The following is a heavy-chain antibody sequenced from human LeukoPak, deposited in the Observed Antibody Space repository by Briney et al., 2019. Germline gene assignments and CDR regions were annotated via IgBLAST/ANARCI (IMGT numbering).Heavy chain of an antibody. D-gene: IGHD5-12*01. CDR3: AASAVVAPYY. J-gene: IGHJ4*02. Sequence: GGSLRLSCAASGFTFSSYSMNWVRQAPGKGLDWVSYISDTGNTIYYADSVRGRFTISRDNAKNSLYLQMNSLSVDDTAVYYCAASAVVAPYYWGQGALVTVSS. CDR2: ISDTGNTI. V-gene: IGHV3-48*04. CDR1: GFTFSSYS.